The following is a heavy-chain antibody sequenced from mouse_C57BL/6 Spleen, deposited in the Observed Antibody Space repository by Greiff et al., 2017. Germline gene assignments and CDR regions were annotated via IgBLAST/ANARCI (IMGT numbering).Heavy chain of an antibody. J-gene: IGHJ4*01. D-gene: IGHD1-1*01. CDR1: GFTFSSYG. V-gene: IGHV5-6*02. CDR3: ARRGTTVAGAMDY. CDR2: ISSGGSYT. Sequence: EVKLQESGGDLVKPGGSLKLSCAASGFTFSSYGMSWVRQTPDKRLEWVATISSGGSYTYYPDSVKGRFTIARDNAKNTLYLQMSSLKSEDTAMYYGARRGTTVAGAMDYWGQGTSVTVSS.